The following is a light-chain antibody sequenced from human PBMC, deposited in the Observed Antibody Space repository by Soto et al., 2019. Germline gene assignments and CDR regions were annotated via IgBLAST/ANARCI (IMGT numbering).Light chain of an antibody. CDR1: QSVSRSY. Sequence: EIVLTQSPGTLSLSPGERATLSCRASQSVSRSYLAWYQQKPGQAPRLLIDGASSRATDIPDRFSGSGSGTDFTLTISRLEPEDFAVYYCQQYGSSPTFGQGTKVEIK. V-gene: IGKV3-20*01. CDR2: GAS. CDR3: QQYGSSPT. J-gene: IGKJ1*01.